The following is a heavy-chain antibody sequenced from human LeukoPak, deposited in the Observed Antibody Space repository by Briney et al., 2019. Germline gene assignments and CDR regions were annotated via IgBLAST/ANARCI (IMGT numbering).Heavy chain of an antibody. CDR2: INHSGST. J-gene: IGHJ4*02. CDR1: GGSFSGYY. V-gene: IGHV4-34*01. Sequence: SETLSLTCAVYGGSFSGYYWSWIRQPPGKGLEWIGEINHSGSTNYNPSLKSRVTISVDTSKNQFSLKLSSVTAADTAVYYCARGSSGDYWGQGTLVTVSS. CDR3: ARGSSGDY. D-gene: IGHD6-19*01.